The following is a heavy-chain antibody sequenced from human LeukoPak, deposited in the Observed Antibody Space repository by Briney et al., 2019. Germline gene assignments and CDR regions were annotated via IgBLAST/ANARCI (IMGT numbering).Heavy chain of an antibody. D-gene: IGHD4-17*01. J-gene: IGHJ6*02. V-gene: IGHV4-30-2*01. CDR1: GGSISSGGYS. CDR2: IYHSGST. CDR3: ARTRRDGDYPPYYYYGMDV. Sequence: SETLSLTCAVSGGSISSGGYSWSWIRQPPGKGLEWIRYIYHSGSTYYNPSLKSRVTISVDRSKNQFSLKLSSVTAADTAVYYCARTRRDGDYPPYYYYGMDVWGQGTTVTVSS.